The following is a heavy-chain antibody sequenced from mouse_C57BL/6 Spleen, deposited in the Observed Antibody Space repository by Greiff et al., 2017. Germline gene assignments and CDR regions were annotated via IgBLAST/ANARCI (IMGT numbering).Heavy chain of an antibody. D-gene: IGHD2-1*01. V-gene: IGHV3-6*01. CDR3: ARIYYGTHFDY. Sequence: EVQLVESGPGLVKPSQSLSLTCSVTGYSITSGYYWNWIRQFPGNKLEWMGYISYDGSNNYNPSLKNRISITRDTSKNQFFLKLNSVTTEDTATYYCARIYYGTHFDYWGQGTTLTVSS. CDR1: GYSITSGYY. J-gene: IGHJ2*01. CDR2: ISYDGSN.